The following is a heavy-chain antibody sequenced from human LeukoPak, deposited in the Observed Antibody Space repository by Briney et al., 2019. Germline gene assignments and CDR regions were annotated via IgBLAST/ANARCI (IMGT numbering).Heavy chain of an antibody. D-gene: IGHD5-12*01. CDR3: ARDLVAPRRVKAFDI. CDR1: GGSISSGSYY. V-gene: IGHV4-61*02. CDR2: IYTSGST. Sequence: PSETLSLTCTVSGGSISSGSYYWSWIRQPAGTGLEWIGRIYTSGSTNYNPSLKSRVTISVDTSKNQFSLKLSSVTAADTAVYYCARDLVAPRRVKAFDIWGQGTMVTVSS. J-gene: IGHJ3*02.